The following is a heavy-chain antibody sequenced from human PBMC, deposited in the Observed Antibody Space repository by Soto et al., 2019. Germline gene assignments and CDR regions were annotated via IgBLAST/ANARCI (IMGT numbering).Heavy chain of an antibody. J-gene: IGHJ6*02. V-gene: IGHV1-46*01. Sequence: GASVNVSCKASGYTFTSYYMHWVRQAPGQGLEWMGIINPSGGSTSYAQKFQGRVTMTRDTSTSTVYMELSSLRSEDTAVYYCATPAGSMVWGHYYGMDVWGQGTTVTVSS. D-gene: IGHD3-10*01. CDR2: INPSGGST. CDR3: ATPAGSMVWGHYYGMDV. CDR1: GYTFTSYY.